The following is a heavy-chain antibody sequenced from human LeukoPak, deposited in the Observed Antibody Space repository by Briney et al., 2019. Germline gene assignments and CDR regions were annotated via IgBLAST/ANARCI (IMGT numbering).Heavy chain of an antibody. D-gene: IGHD2-2*01. CDR3: ARQGYCSSTSCYGFYYGMDV. Sequence: GASLKISCKGSGYSFTSYWISWVRQMPGKGLEWMGRTDPSDSYTNYSPSFQGHVTISADKSISTAYLQWSSLKASDTAMYYCARQGYCSSTSCYGFYYGMDVWGQGTTVTVSS. CDR2: TDPSDSYT. CDR1: GYSFTSYW. V-gene: IGHV5-10-1*01. J-gene: IGHJ6*02.